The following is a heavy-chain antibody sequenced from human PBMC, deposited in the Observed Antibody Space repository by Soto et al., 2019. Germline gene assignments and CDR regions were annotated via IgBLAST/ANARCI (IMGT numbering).Heavy chain of an antibody. Sequence: SETLSLTCTVSGGSISSYYWSWIRQPAGKGLEWIGRIYTSGSTNYNPSLKSRVTMSVDTSKNQFSLKLSSVTAADTAVYYCARELDIVVVPAALTYYYGMDVWGQGTTVTVYS. CDR3: ARELDIVVVPAALTYYYGMDV. CDR1: GGSISSYY. CDR2: IYTSGST. D-gene: IGHD2-2*01. V-gene: IGHV4-4*07. J-gene: IGHJ6*02.